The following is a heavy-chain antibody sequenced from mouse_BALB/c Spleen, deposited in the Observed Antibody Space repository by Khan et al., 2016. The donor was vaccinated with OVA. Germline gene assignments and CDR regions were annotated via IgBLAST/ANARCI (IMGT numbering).Heavy chain of an antibody. CDR2: ISTYYGDA. Sequence: QVQLQQSGAELVRPGVSVKISCKGSGYTFTDFAMHWVKQSHAKSLEWLGVISTYYGDADYNHKFRDKATMTVYKSSSTAYMELAGLTSEDSAIYSCVRGSGKSRFAYWGQGTLVTVSA. D-gene: IGHD1-3*01. V-gene: IGHV1S137*01. CDR3: VRGSGKSRFAY. J-gene: IGHJ3*01. CDR1: GYTFTDFA.